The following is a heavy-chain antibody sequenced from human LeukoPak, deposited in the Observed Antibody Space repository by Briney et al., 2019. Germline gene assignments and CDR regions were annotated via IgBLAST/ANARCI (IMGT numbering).Heavy chain of an antibody. CDR2: IYRSGST. CDR3: ARAGVATGSYWPGRGAFDI. CDR1: RDSISSTIHY. J-gene: IGHJ3*02. Sequence: SETLSLTCTVSRDSISSTIHYWGWIRQPPGKGLEWIGSIYRSGSTNYNPSLKSRVTISVDTSKNPFSLKLSSVTAADTAVYYCARAGVATGSYWPGRGAFDIWGQGTMVTVSS. D-gene: IGHD1-26*01. V-gene: IGHV4-39*07.